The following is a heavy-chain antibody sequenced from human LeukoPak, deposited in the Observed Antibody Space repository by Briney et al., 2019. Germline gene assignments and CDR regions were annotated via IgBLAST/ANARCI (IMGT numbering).Heavy chain of an antibody. CDR1: GGSISSYY. CDR2: IYYSGST. CDR3: ARDPGIAAAGLNYFDY. V-gene: IGHV4-59*01. D-gene: IGHD6-13*01. Sequence: PSETLSLTCTVSGGSISSYYWSWIRQPPGKGLEWIGYIYYSGSTNYNPSLKSRVTISVDTSKNQFSLKLSSVTAADTAVYYCARDPGIAAAGLNYFDYWGQGTLVTVSS. J-gene: IGHJ4*02.